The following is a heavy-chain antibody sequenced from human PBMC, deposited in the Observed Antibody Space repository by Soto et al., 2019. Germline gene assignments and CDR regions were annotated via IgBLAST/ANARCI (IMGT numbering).Heavy chain of an antibody. CDR3: ARLGYDKATTLRYGMDV. V-gene: IGHV5-51*01. J-gene: IGHJ6*02. CDR1: GYSFASYW. Sequence: GESLKISCKGSGYSFASYWIAWVRQKPGKGLEWMGLIYPSDSETCYSPSFQGHVTISATKSITTAYLQWSSLKASDTAMYYCARLGYDKATTLRYGMDVWGQGTTVTVSS. D-gene: IGHD5-12*01. CDR2: IYPSDSET.